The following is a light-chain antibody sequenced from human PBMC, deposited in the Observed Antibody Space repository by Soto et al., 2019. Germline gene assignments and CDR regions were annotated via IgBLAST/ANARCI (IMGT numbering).Light chain of an antibody. CDR1: QDIGDY. Sequence: DIQLTQSPSSLSASVGDTVTITCRAGQDIGDYLNWYQVKPGKAPKLLIYGASFLQSGVPARFSGGVSGADFILTISNLQPEDFATYYCQRTYNTPFTFGPGTKVDIK. CDR2: GAS. J-gene: IGKJ3*01. V-gene: IGKV1-39*01. CDR3: QRTYNTPFT.